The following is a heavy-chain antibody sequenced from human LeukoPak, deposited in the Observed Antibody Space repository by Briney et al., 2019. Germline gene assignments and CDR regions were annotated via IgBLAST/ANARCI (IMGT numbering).Heavy chain of an antibody. Sequence: SETLSLTGTGSGGSINSYYWSWIRQPAGKGLEWIARIYTSGTTNYTPSLKSRVTMSVDTSKNHFSLQLRSVTAADTAVYYCASTTYDYDTSGHYFLDYWGQGALVTVSS. CDR1: GGSINSYY. J-gene: IGHJ4*02. D-gene: IGHD3-22*01. CDR2: IYTSGTT. V-gene: IGHV4-4*07. CDR3: ASTTYDYDTSGHYFLDY.